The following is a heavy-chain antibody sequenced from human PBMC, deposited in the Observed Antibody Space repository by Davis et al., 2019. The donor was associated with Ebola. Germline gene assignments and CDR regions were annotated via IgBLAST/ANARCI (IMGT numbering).Heavy chain of an antibody. CDR1: GGSFSGYY. J-gene: IGHJ5*02. CDR2: INHSGST. D-gene: IGHD4-23*01. V-gene: IGHV4-34*01. CDR3: ARGMGYGGLDP. Sequence: GSLRLSCAVYGGSFSGYYWSWIRQPPGKGLEWIGEINHSGSTNYNPSLKSRVTISVDTAKNQFSLKLSSVTAADTAVYYCARGMGYGGLDPWGQGTLVTVSS.